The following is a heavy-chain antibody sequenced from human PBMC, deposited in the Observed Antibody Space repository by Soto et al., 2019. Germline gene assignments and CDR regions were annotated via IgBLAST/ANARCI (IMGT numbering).Heavy chain of an antibody. CDR2: ISPYNGNT. CDR1: GYTFTYYG. J-gene: IGHJ4*02. Sequence: QVELVQSGAEVKRPGASVTFSCRSSGYTFTYYGVTWVRQAPGQGLGWLGWISPYNGNTRIAQKVQDRVTLTTDASTKTAYMELRSLRSDDTAIYYCASHGGYTYGFSDYWGQGTQLTVSS. CDR3: ASHGGYTYGFSDY. D-gene: IGHD5-18*01. V-gene: IGHV1-18*01.